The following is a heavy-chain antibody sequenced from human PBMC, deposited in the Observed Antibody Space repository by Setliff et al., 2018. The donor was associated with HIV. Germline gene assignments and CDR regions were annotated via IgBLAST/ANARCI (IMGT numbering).Heavy chain of an antibody. Sequence: PSETLSLTCTVSDDPINSFYWSWIRQPPGKGLEWIGYIYTSGSTNYNPSLKSRVTISVDTSKNQFSLKLSSVTAADTAVYYCARGNAYPGIQLVDYWGQGTLVTVSS. CDR3: ARGNAYPGIQLVDY. D-gene: IGHD5-18*01. V-gene: IGHV4-4*09. CDR1: DDPINSFY. CDR2: IYTSGST. J-gene: IGHJ4*02.